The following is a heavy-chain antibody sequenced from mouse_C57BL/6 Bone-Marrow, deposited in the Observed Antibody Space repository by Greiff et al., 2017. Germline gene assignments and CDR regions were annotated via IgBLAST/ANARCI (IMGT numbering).Heavy chain of an antibody. J-gene: IGHJ3*01. Sequence: SGPELVKPGASVKIPCKASGYTFTDYNMDWVKQSHGKSLEWIGDINPNNGGTIYNQKFKGKATLTVDKSSSTAYMELRSLTSEDTAVYYCARKDYGNLPWFAYWGQGTLVTVSA. D-gene: IGHD2-1*01. CDR1: GYTFTDYN. CDR3: ARKDYGNLPWFAY. CDR2: INPNNGGT. V-gene: IGHV1-18*01.